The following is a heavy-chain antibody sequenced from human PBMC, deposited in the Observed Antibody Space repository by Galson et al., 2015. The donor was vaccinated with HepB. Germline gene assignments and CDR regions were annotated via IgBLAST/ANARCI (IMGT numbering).Heavy chain of an antibody. Sequence: SLRLSCAASGFTFSSYSMSWVRQAPGRGLEWVSYISNTASTIYYADSVKGRLTMSRDNANSSVDLQMNNLRAEDTAVYYCARVPRFLKWLKGDWFDPWGQGTLVTVSS. J-gene: IGHJ5*02. CDR3: ARVPRFLKWLKGDWFDP. V-gene: IGHV3-48*03. CDR2: ISNTASTI. D-gene: IGHD3-3*01. CDR1: GFTFSSYS.